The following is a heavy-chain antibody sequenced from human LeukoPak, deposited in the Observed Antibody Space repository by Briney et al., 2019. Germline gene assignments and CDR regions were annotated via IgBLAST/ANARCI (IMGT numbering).Heavy chain of an antibody. CDR2: SNSDGSSI. CDR3: ARDWSFDY. CDR1: GFTISDYW. J-gene: IGHJ4*02. D-gene: IGHD2-8*02. V-gene: IGHV3-74*01. Sequence: GGSLRLSCAASGFTISDYWMHWVRQAPGKGLVWVSRSNSDGSSISYADSVKGRFTISRDIAKNTLYLQMNSLRDENTGVYYCARDWSFDYWGQGTLVTVSS.